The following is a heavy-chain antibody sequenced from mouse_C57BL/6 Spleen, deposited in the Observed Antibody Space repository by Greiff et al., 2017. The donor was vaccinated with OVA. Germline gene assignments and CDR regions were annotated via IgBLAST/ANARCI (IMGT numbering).Heavy chain of an antibody. CDR1: GYTFTDYY. CDR3: NYYFDV. Sequence: VQLQQSGPELVKPGASVKISCKASGYTFTDYYMNWVKQSHGKSLEWIGDINPNNGGTSYNQKFKGKATLTVDKSSSTAYMELRSLTSEDSAVYYCNYYFDVWGTGTTVTVSS. V-gene: IGHV1-26*01. D-gene: IGHD1-1*02. J-gene: IGHJ1*03. CDR2: INPNNGGT.